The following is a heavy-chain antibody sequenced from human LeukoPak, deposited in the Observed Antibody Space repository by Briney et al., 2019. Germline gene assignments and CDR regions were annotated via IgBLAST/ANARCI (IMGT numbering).Heavy chain of an antibody. Sequence: GGSLRLSCAASGFTFSSYGMHWVRQAPGKGLEWVAFIRYDGSNKYYADSVEGRFTISRDNSKNTLYLQMNSLRAEDTAVYYCAIDWPSIAVAGSLDYWGQGTLVTVSS. CDR2: IRYDGSNK. V-gene: IGHV3-30*02. CDR1: GFTFSSYG. D-gene: IGHD6-19*01. CDR3: AIDWPSIAVAGSLDY. J-gene: IGHJ4*02.